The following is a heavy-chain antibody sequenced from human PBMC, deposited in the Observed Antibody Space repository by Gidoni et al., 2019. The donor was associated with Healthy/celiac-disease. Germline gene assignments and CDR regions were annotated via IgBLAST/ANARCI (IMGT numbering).Heavy chain of an antibody. CDR2: INAGNGNT. CDR1: GYTFTSYA. D-gene: IGHD3-22*01. J-gene: IGHJ4*02. CDR3: ARDIDYYASSGVGHY. V-gene: IGHV1-3*01. Sequence: QVQLVQSGAEVKKPGASVKVSCKASGYTFTSYAMHWVRQAPGQRLEWMGWINAGNGNTKYSQKFQGRVTITRDTSASTAYMELSSLRSEDTAVYYCARDIDYYASSGVGHYWGQGTLVTVSS.